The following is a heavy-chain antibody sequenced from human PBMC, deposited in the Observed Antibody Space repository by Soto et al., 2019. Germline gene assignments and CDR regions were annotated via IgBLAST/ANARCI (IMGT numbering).Heavy chain of an antibody. CDR3: ARGEGVTVFDY. D-gene: IGHD2-21*02. V-gene: IGHV5-51*01. Sequence: GESLKISCKGSGDSFTNYWVGWVRQMPGKGLEWMGIIYPGDSDTRYSPSFQGQVTISADKSISTAYLQWSSLKALDTAMYYWARGEGVTVFDYWGQGTLVTVSS. J-gene: IGHJ4*02. CDR1: GDSFTNYW. CDR2: IYPGDSDT.